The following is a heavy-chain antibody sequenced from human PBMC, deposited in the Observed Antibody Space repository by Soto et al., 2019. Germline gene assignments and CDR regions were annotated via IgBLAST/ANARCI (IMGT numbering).Heavy chain of an antibody. CDR3: ARGDGSGIYYYGMDV. D-gene: IGHD3-10*01. V-gene: IGHV4-59*08. J-gene: IGHJ6*02. CDR2: IYYSGST. Sequence: SETLSLTCTVSGGSISSYYWSWIRQPPGKGLEWIGYIYYSGSTNYNPSLKSRVTISVDTSKNQFSLKLSSVTAADTAVYYCARGDGSGIYYYGMDVWGQGTTVTVSS. CDR1: GGSISSYY.